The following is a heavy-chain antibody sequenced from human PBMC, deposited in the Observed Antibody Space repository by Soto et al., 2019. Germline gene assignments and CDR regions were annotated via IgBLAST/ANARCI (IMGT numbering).Heavy chain of an antibody. J-gene: IGHJ4*02. CDR1: GFTFSSYA. Sequence: GGSLRLSCAASGFTFSSYAMHWVRQAPGKGLEWVAVISYDGSNKYYADSVKGRFTISRDNSKNTLYLQMNSLRAEDTAVYYCARGRDGSYYFDYWGQGTLVTVSS. CDR2: ISYDGSNK. CDR3: ARGRDGSYYFDY. V-gene: IGHV3-30-3*01. D-gene: IGHD1-26*01.